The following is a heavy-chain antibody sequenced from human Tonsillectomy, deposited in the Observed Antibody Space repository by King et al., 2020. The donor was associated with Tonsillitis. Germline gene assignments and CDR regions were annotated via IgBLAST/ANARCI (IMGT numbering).Heavy chain of an antibody. CDR1: GFTFSDYY. V-gene: IGHV3-11*01. J-gene: IGHJ6*02. CDR3: ARTEIEWELLGAMDV. Sequence: VQLVESGGGLVKPGGSLRLSCAASGFTFSDYYMSWIRQAPGKGLEWVSYSSRSGSTIYYADSVKGRFTIPRDNAKNSLYLQMHSLRAEDTAVYYCARTEIEWELLGAMDVWGQGTTVTVSS. CDR2: SSRSGSTI. D-gene: IGHD1-26*01.